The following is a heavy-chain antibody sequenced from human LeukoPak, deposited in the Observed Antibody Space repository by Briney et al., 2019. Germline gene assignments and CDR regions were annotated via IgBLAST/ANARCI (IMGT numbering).Heavy chain of an antibody. J-gene: IGHJ4*02. V-gene: IGHV3-11*06. CDR2: ISAGSSYK. CDR3: ARFPGTTVYFDY. CDR1: TFTFSDYD. D-gene: IGHD1-7*01. Sequence: GGSLRLSCTASTFTFSDYDMGWVRQAPGKGLEWVSSISAGSSYKFSADSVQGRFTISRDNAKNSLYLQMNSLRAEDTAVYYCARFPGTTVYFDYWGQETLVTVSS.